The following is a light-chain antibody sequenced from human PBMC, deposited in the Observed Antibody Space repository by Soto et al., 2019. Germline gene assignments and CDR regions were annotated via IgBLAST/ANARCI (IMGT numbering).Light chain of an antibody. CDR1: SSNIGAGYD. CDR3: QSYYSSLSGWV. CDR2: GNS. V-gene: IGLV1-40*01. J-gene: IGLJ3*02. Sequence: QSVLTQPPSVSGAPGQRVTISCTGSSSNIGAGYDVHWYQQLPGTAPKLLIYGNSNRPSGVPDRFSGSKSGTSASLAITGLQAEDDDDYYCQSYYSSLSGWVFGGGTKLTVL.